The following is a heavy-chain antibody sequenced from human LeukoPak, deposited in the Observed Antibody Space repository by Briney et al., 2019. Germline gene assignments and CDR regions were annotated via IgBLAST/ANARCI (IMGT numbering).Heavy chain of an antibody. D-gene: IGHD3-10*01. CDR2: INPNSGGT. J-gene: IGHJ4*02. Sequence: GASVKVSCKASGYTFTGYYMHWVRQAPGQGLEWMGWINPNSGGTNYAQKFQGRVTMTRDTSISTAYMELSRLRSDDTAVYYCASSIKSGGSGSYYNLLFDYWGPGTLVTVSS. CDR1: GYTFTGYY. CDR3: ASSIKSGGSGSYYNLLFDY. V-gene: IGHV1-2*02.